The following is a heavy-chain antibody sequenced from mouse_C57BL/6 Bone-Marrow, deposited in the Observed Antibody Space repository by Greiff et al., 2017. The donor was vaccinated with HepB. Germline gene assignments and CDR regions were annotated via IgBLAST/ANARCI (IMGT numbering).Heavy chain of an antibody. CDR1: GYTFTSYT. D-gene: IGHD2-3*01. J-gene: IGHJ2*01. CDR2: INPSSGYT. V-gene: IGHV1-4*01. CDR3: AFYDDDYCDY. Sequence: VQLKESGAELARPGASVKMSCKASGYTFTSYTMHWVKQRPGQGLEWIGYINPSSGYTKYNQKFKDKATLTADKSSSTAYMQLSSLTSEDSAVYYCAFYDDDYCDYWGQGTTLTVSA.